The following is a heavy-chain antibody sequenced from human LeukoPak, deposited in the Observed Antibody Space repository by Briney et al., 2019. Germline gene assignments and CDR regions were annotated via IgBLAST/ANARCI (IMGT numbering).Heavy chain of an antibody. CDR1: NYSISSGYY. V-gene: IGHV4-38-2*01. CDR3: ARIRMITFGGVIVRAYYFDY. Sequence: PSETLSLTCAVSNYSISSGYYWGWVRQPPGKGLEWIGSIYHRGNTYYNPSLKSRVTISVDTSENQFPLKLSSVTAADTAVYYCARIRMITFGGVIVRAYYFDYWGQGTLVIVSS. CDR2: IYHRGNT. J-gene: IGHJ4*02. D-gene: IGHD3-16*02.